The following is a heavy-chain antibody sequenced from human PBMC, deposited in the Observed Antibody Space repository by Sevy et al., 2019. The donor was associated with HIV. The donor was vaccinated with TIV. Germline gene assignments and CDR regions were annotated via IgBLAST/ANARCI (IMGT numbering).Heavy chain of an antibody. J-gene: IGHJ6*02. CDR2: IIPIFGTA. CDR3: ARVPTTMVRGVRPYYYYGMDV. Sequence: ASVKVSCKASGGTFSSYAIGWVRQAPGQGLEWMGGIIPIFGTANYAQKFQGRVTITADESTSTAYMELSSLRSEDTAVYYCARVPTTMVRGVRPYYYYGMDVWGQGTTVTVSS. CDR1: GGTFSSYA. V-gene: IGHV1-69*13. D-gene: IGHD3-10*01.